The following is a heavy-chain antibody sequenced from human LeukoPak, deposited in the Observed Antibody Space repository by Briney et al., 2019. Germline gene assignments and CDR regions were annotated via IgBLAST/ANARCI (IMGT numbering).Heavy chain of an antibody. V-gene: IGHV4-4*07. CDR2: VSSSGNT. D-gene: IGHD3-10*01. J-gene: IGHJ4*02. CDR1: GGSISSSH. Sequence: PSETLPLTCTVSGGSISSSHWNWIRQPAGKGLEWIGRVSSSGNTNYSPSLKSRVTVSVDTSKNQFSLKLRSVTAADTALNYCARATSGTYYYVDSWGRGTLVSVSS. CDR3: ARATSGTYYYVDS.